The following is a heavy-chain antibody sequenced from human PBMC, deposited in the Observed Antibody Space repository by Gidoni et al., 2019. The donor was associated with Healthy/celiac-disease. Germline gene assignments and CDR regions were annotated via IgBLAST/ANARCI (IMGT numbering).Heavy chain of an antibody. CDR3: AIAVQLEGGGDAFDI. Sequence: GTFSSYAISWVRQAPGQGLEWRGRIIPILGIANYAQKFQGRVTITADKSTSTAYMELSSLRSEDTAVYYCAIAVQLEGGGDAFDIWGQGTMVTVSS. V-gene: IGHV1-69*04. D-gene: IGHD1-1*01. CDR1: GTFSSYA. J-gene: IGHJ3*02. CDR2: IIPILGIA.